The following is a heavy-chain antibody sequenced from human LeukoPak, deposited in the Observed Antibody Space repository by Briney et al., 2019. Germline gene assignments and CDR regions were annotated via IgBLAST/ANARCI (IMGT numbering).Heavy chain of an antibody. D-gene: IGHD2/OR15-2a*01. Sequence: GGSLRLSCAASGFTFSSYAMSWVRQAPGKGLEWVSAISDSGGSTFYADSVEGRFTISRGNSRNTLYLHMDSLRVEDTAVYYCAKRVEYSSPGGYFDYWGQGTLVTVSS. V-gene: IGHV3-23*01. CDR3: AKRVEYSSPGGYFDY. CDR2: ISDSGGST. CDR1: GFTFSSYA. J-gene: IGHJ4*02.